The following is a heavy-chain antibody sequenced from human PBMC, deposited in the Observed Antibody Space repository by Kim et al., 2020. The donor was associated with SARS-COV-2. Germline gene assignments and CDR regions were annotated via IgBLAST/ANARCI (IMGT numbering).Heavy chain of an antibody. CDR1: GFTFSNAW. CDR3: TTSPYDDGWGSYGYDGP. J-gene: IGHJ5*02. Sequence: GGSLRLSCAASGFTFSNAWMSWVRQAPGKGLEWVGRIKSKTDGGTKDYAAPVEGRFTISRDDSKDTLYLQMNSLKTEDPAVYYCTTSPYDDGWGSYGYDGPWRQGTL. CDR2: IKSKTDGGTK. D-gene: IGHD3-16*01. V-gene: IGHV3-15*01.